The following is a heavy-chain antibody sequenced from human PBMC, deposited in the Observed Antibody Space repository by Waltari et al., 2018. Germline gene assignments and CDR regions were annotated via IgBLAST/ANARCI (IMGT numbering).Heavy chain of an antibody. J-gene: IGHJ4*02. Sequence: QVQLQESGPGLVKPSETLSLTCTVSGGSISSYYWSWIRQPPGKGLEWIGYIYYSGSTNYNPSLKSRVTISVDTSKNQFSLKLSSVTAADTAVYYCARADYGDPPDYWGQGTLV. CDR2: IYYSGST. CDR3: ARADYGDPPDY. CDR1: GGSISSYY. V-gene: IGHV4-59*01. D-gene: IGHD4-17*01.